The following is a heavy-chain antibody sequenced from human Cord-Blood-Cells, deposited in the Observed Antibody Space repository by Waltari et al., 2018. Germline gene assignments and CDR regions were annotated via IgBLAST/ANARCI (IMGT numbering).Heavy chain of an antibody. CDR1: GFPLSRYG. J-gene: IGHJ3*02. Sequence: HVQLGGAGGSVVQPGGSLGPSLAASGFPLSRYGPHWVRQAPGKGLEWGAVIWYDGSNKYYADSVKGRFTISRDNSKNTLYLQMNSLRAEDTAVYYCARDGSSYAFDIWGQGTMVTVSS. V-gene: IGHV3-33*01. CDR3: ARDGSSYAFDI. D-gene: IGHD1-1*01. CDR2: IWYDGSNK.